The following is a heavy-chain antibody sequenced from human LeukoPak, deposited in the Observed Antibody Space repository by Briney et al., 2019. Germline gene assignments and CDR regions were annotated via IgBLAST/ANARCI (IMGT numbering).Heavy chain of an antibody. D-gene: IGHD6-13*01. CDR2: INHSGST. CDR3: ARGRAAAGKSLSGHFDY. J-gene: IGHJ4*02. CDR1: GGSFSGYY. Sequence: PSETLSLTCAVYGGSFSGYYWSWIRQPPGKGLEWIGEINHSGSTNYNPSLKSRVTISVDTSKNQFSLKLSSVTAADTAVYYCARGRAAAGKSLSGHFDYWGQGTLVTVSS. V-gene: IGHV4-34*01.